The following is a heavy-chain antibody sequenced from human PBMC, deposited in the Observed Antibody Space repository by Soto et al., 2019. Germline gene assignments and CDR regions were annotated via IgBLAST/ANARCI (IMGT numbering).Heavy chain of an antibody. CDR3: ARVWVGYCSGGSCYDWFDP. CDR2: IIPIFGTA. D-gene: IGHD2-15*01. CDR1: GGTFSSYA. J-gene: IGHJ5*02. Sequence: QVQLVQSGAEVKKPGSSVKVSCKASGGTFSSYAISWVRQAPGQGLEWMGGIIPIFGTANYAQKFHGRVTITADESTSTAYMELSSLRSEDTAVYYCARVWVGYCSGGSCYDWFDPWGQGTLVTVSS. V-gene: IGHV1-69*01.